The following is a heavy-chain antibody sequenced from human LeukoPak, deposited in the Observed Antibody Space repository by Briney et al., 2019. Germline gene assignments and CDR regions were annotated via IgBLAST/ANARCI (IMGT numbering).Heavy chain of an antibody. CDR1: GGSISSYY. D-gene: IGHD3-10*01. Sequence: SETLSLTCTVSGGSISSYYWSWIRQPPGKGLEWIGCIYYSGSTNYNPSLKSRVTISVDTSKNQFSLKLSSVTAADTAVYYCARADGFYYFDYWGQGTLVTVSS. V-gene: IGHV4-59*01. CDR3: ARADGFYYFDY. CDR2: IYYSGST. J-gene: IGHJ4*02.